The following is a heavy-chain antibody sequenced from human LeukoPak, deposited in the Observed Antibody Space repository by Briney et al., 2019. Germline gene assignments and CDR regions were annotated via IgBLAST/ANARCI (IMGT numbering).Heavy chain of an antibody. CDR2: MNSNSVNT. CDR3: AAGITGEYFDY. D-gene: IGHD1-14*01. Sequence: YTFTXXDXXWXRXXXXQXXXXMGWMNSNSVNTGYAQKFQGRVTMTRNTSISTAYMELSSLRSEDTAVYYCAAGITGEYFDYWGQGTLVTVSS. J-gene: IGHJ4*02. V-gene: IGHV1-8*01. CDR1: YTFTXXD.